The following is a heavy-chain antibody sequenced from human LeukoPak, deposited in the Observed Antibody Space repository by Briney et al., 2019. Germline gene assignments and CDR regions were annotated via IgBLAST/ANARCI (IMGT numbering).Heavy chain of an antibody. V-gene: IGHV3-7*04. D-gene: IGHD2-2*01. CDR1: GFTFSSNW. J-gene: IGHJ3*02. CDR3: ARDSGYCDSSSCFDVFDI. Sequence: GGSLRLSCAASGFTFSSNWMTWVRQAPGKGLEWVANINRDGSEKNCVDSVKGRFTISRDNAKNSLYLQMPSLTAEYTAVYYCARDSGYCDSSSCFDVFDIWGQGTMVTVSS. CDR2: INRDGSEK.